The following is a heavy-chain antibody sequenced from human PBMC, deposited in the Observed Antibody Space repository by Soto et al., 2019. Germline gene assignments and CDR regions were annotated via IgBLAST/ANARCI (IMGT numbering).Heavy chain of an antibody. D-gene: IGHD3-10*01. Sequence: SETLSLTCTVSGGSISSSDYYWGWIRQPPGKGLEWIGNIYYSGSTYYNPSLKSRVTISVDTSKNQFSLKLSSVTAADTAVYYCARARPVLLWFGELLFDYWGQGTLVTVSS. J-gene: IGHJ4*02. V-gene: IGHV4-39*01. CDR2: IYYSGST. CDR1: GGSISSSDYY. CDR3: ARARPVLLWFGELLFDY.